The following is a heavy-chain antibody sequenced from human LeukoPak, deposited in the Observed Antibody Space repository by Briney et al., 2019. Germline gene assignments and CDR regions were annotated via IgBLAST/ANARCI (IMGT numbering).Heavy chain of an antibody. CDR3: ATEDSSPFDY. Sequence: GGSLRLSCAASGFTFSSYSMNWVRQAPGKGLEWVSSISSSSSYIYYADSVKGRFTISRDNAKNSLYPQMNSLRAEDTAVYYCATEDSSPFDYWGQGTLVTVSS. J-gene: IGHJ4*02. V-gene: IGHV3-21*01. D-gene: IGHD6-19*01. CDR1: GFTFSSYS. CDR2: ISSSSSYI.